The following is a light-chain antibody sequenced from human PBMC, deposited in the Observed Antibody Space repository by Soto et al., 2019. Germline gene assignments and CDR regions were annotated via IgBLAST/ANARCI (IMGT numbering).Light chain of an antibody. V-gene: IGLV4-69*01. CDR1: SGHSSYA. CDR2: LNSDGSH. J-gene: IGLJ2*01. CDR3: LTWGNDIVV. Sequence: QLVLTQSPSASASLGASVKVTCTLSSGHSSYAIAWHHQQPEKGPRYLMKLNSDGSHNKGDGIPDRFSGSSSGAERYLAISRLQSEDEGDYYCLTWGNDIVVFGGGAKLTVL.